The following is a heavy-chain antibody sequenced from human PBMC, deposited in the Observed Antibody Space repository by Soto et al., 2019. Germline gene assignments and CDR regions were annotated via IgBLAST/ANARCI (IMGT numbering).Heavy chain of an antibody. CDR1: GFTFSSYW. V-gene: IGHV3-7*01. Sequence: EVQLVESGGGLVQPGGSLRLSCAASGFTFSSYWMSWVRQAPGKGLEWVANIKQDGSEKYYVDSVKGRFTISRDNAKNSLYLQMNSLRAEDTGVYYCARDMGCGGDCPDAFDIWGQGTMVTVSS. CDR3: ARDMGCGGDCPDAFDI. D-gene: IGHD2-21*02. J-gene: IGHJ3*02. CDR2: IKQDGSEK.